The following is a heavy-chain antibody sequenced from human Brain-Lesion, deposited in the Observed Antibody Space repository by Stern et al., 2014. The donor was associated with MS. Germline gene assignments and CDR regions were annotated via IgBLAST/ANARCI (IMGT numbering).Heavy chain of an antibody. CDR2: IHYSGGT. D-gene: IGHD4-17*01. V-gene: IGHV4-30-4*01. CDR1: GGSISSGDNY. CDR3: ARVPDYGDAFFDY. Sequence: QLVQSGPGLVKPSQTLSLTCTVSGGSISSGDNYWSWIRQPPGKGPEWIGYIHYSGGTYFNPSLKSRATISADTSKNQFSLKLNSMTAADTAVYYCARVPDYGDAFFDYWGQGILVTVSS. J-gene: IGHJ4*02.